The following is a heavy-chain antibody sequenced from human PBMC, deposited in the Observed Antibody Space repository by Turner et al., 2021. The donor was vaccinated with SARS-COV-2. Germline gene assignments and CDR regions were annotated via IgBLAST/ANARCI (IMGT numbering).Heavy chain of an antibody. CDR2: ISYDGSNK. D-gene: IGHD1-26*01. CDR1: GFTFSSYG. V-gene: IGHV3-30*18. J-gene: IGHJ4*02. CDR3: AKGGYSGSTFDY. Sequence: QVQLVESGCGVVQPGRSLSLSFAASGFTFSSYGMHWVRQAPGKGLEWVAVISYDGSNKYYADSVKGRFTISRDNSKNTLYLQMNSLRAEDTAVYYCAKGGYSGSTFDYWGQGTLVTVSS.